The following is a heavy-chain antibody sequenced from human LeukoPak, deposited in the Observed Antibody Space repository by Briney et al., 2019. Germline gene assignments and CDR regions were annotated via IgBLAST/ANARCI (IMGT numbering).Heavy chain of an antibody. CDR1: GFTFSDYF. CDR2: ISSSGSYT. D-gene: IGHD3-22*01. V-gene: IGHV3-11*05. J-gene: IGHJ4*02. Sequence: GGSLRLSCAASGFTFSDYFMSWVRQAPGKGVEWVSYISSSGSYTNYADSVKGRFSISRDNAKNSLYLQMNSLRAEDTAVYYCARDDSSSGYYFWGQGTLVTVSS. CDR3: ARDDSSSGYYF.